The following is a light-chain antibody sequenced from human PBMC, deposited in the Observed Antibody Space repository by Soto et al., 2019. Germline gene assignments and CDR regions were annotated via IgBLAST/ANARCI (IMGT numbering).Light chain of an antibody. V-gene: IGKV1-5*01. Sequence: DIQMTQSPSSLSASVGDRVTITCRASQSISSYLLWYQQKPGKDPKLLIFYASRLESGVPSRFSGSASGTEFTLTISSLQPDDFATYYCQQYDNYPLTFDGGTKVDI. CDR3: QQYDNYPLT. J-gene: IGKJ4*01. CDR2: YAS. CDR1: QSISSY.